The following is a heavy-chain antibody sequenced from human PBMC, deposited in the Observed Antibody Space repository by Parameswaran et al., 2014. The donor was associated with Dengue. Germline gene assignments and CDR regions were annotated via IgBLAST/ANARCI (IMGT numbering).Heavy chain of an antibody. J-gene: IGHJ6*03. CDR3: ARKAGTRMVIDYFFYMNV. D-gene: IGHD3-22*01. Sequence: VRQMPGKGLEWVANIKQDGSEKQYVDSVKGRFTISRDNAKNSLYLQMNSLRAEDTAVYYCARKAGTRMVIDYFFYMNVWGKGTTVTVSS. V-gene: IGHV3-7*01. CDR2: IKQDGSEK.